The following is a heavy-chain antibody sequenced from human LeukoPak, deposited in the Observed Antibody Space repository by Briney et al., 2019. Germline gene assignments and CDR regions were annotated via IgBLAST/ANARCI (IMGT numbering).Heavy chain of an antibody. J-gene: IGHJ4*02. Sequence: QAGGSLRLSCAASGFTFSSYAMSWVRQAPGKGLEWVSTISASGGSTYIAGSVKGRFAISRDNSKNTLYLQVSSLRAEDTAVYYCAKDRYYDFWSVSDYWGQGTLVTVSS. CDR2: ISASGGST. V-gene: IGHV3-23*01. CDR1: GFTFSSYA. D-gene: IGHD3-3*01. CDR3: AKDRYYDFWSVSDY.